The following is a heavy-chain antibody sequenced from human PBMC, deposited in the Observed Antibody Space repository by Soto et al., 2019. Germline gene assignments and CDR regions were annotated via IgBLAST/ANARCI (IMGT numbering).Heavy chain of an antibody. CDR3: ARGPSMVRGVIIPNYYYYGMDV. J-gene: IGHJ6*02. CDR1: GYSFTSYW. CDR2: IDPSDSYT. D-gene: IGHD3-10*01. Sequence: GESLKISCKVSGYSFTSYWISCVRQMPGKGLEWMGRIDPSDSYTNYSPSFQGHVTISADKSISTAYLQWSSLKASDTAMYYCARGPSMVRGVIIPNYYYYGMDVWGQGTTVTVSS. V-gene: IGHV5-10-1*01.